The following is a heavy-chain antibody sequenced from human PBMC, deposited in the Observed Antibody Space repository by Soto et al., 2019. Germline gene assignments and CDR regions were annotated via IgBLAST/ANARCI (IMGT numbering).Heavy chain of an antibody. CDR2: IYHSGST. J-gene: IGHJ4*02. CDR1: GGSISSGGYS. V-gene: IGHV4-30-2*01. CDR3: ARGGRDGDYFYALAY. D-gene: IGHD4-17*01. Sequence: TQSLTCAVSGGSISSGGYSWSWIRQPPGKCLEWIGYIYHSGSTYYNPSLKSRVTISVDRSKNQFSLKLSSVTAADTAVYYCARGGRDGDYFYALAYWGQGTLVTVSS.